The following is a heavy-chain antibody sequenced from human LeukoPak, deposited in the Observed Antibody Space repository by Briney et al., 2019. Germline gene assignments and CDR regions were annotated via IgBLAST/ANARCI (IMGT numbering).Heavy chain of an antibody. CDR1: GGSIRSY. V-gene: IGHV4-4*07. D-gene: IGHD3-22*01. J-gene: IGHJ3*02. CDR3: ASYYYDSSGNDAFDI. Sequence: PSETLSLTCTVSGGSIRSYWSWIRQPAGKGLEWIGRIYGSGSTDYNPSLKSRVTMSIDTSKNQFSLNLISVTAADTAVYYCASYYYDSSGNDAFDIWGQGTMVTVSS. CDR2: IYGSGST.